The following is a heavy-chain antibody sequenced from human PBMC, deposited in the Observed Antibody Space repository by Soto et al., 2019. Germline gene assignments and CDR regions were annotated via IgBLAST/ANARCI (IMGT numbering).Heavy chain of an antibody. J-gene: IGHJ4*02. CDR3: ASRYSSGGSCYSGIQYYFDY. CDR1: GGTFSSYA. V-gene: IGHV1-69*13. Sequence: SVKVSCKASGGTFSSYAISWVRQAPGQGLEWMGGIIPIFGTANYAQKFQGRVTITADESTSTAYMELSSLRSEDTAVYYCASRYSSGGSCYSGIQYYFDYSGQVTLVTFST. D-gene: IGHD2-15*01. CDR2: IIPIFGTA.